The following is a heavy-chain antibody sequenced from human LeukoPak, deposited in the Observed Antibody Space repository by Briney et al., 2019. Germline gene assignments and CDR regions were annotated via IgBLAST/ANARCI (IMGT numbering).Heavy chain of an antibody. D-gene: IGHD2-2*02. J-gene: IGHJ4*02. CDR2: LYYSGNT. CDR3: ARGAFCTSTSCHTTPYYFDF. CDR1: GGSISSTGYY. Sequence: SETLSLTCTVSGGSISSTGYYWGWIRQPPGKGLEWIASLYYSGNTYSKPSLQNRVTISKDTSKNQFSLKLTSVTAADTAVYYCARGAFCTSTSCHTTPYYFDFWGQGTLVTVSS. V-gene: IGHV4-39*07.